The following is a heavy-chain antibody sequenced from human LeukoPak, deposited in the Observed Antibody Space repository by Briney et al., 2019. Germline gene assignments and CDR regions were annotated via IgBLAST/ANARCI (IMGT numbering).Heavy chain of an antibody. CDR1: GGSISSYY. D-gene: IGHD3-22*01. J-gene: IGHJ6*03. Sequence: PSETLPLTCTVSGGSISSYYWSWIRQPPGKGLEWIGYIYYSGSTNYNPSLKSRVTISVDTSKNQFSLKLSSVTAADTAVYYCARVLNYYDSSGYYDDYYYYYYMDVWGKGTTVTVSS. CDR2: IYYSGST. CDR3: ARVLNYYDSSGYYDDYYYYYYMDV. V-gene: IGHV4-59*01.